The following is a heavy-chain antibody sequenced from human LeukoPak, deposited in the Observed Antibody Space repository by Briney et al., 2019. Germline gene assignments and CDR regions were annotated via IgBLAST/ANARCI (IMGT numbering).Heavy chain of an antibody. J-gene: IGHJ4*02. CDR1: GYTFTSYY. V-gene: IGHV1-46*01. Sequence: GASVKVSCKASGYTFTSYYMHWVRQAPGQGLEWMGIINPSGGSTSYAQKFQGRVTMTRDMSTSTVYMELSSLRSEDTAVYYCATGSGDTVTTGWSLVAFDYWGQGTLVTVSS. CDR3: ATGSGDTVTTGWSLVAFDY. CDR2: INPSGGST. D-gene: IGHD4-17*01.